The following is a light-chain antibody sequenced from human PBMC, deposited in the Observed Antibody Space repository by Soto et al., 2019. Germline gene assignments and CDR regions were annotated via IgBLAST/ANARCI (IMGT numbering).Light chain of an antibody. CDR2: DAS. CDR1: QAISNY. V-gene: IGKV1-33*01. CDR3: QQYDSFPALS. Sequence: DIQMTQSPSSLSASVGDRVTITCQASQAISNYLNWYQLKPGKAPKLLIYDASTLETGVPPRFSGSGSGTDFTLTINSLQPEDIATFYCQQYDSFPALSFGGGTKVEIK. J-gene: IGKJ4*01.